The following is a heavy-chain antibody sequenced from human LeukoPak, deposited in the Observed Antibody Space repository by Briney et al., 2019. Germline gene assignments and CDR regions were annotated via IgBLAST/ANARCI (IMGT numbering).Heavy chain of an antibody. D-gene: IGHD2/OR15-2a*01. J-gene: IGHJ4*02. CDR2: ISDIGSI. V-gene: IGHV4-59*08. CDR3: AGHHPRNTVDF. Sequence: PSETLSLTCAVYGGSFSGYYWSWIRQPPGKGLGWIAYISDIGSINYNPSLKSRVTISLDTSKNQFSLKLSSVTAADTAVYYCAGHHPRNTVDFWGQGTLVTVSS. CDR1: GGSFSGYY.